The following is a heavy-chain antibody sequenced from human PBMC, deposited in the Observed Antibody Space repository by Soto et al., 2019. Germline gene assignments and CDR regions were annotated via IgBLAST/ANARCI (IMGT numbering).Heavy chain of an antibody. CDR2: IIPIFGTA. Sequence: GASVKVSCKASGYTFTSYAISWVRQDTGQGLEWMGGIIPIFGTANYAQKFQGRVTITADKSTSTAYMELSSLRSEDTAVYYCARDASGSYFGPHDAFDIWGQGTMVTGSS. CDR3: ARDASGSYFGPHDAFDI. V-gene: IGHV1-69*06. CDR1: GYTFTSYA. J-gene: IGHJ3*02. D-gene: IGHD1-26*01.